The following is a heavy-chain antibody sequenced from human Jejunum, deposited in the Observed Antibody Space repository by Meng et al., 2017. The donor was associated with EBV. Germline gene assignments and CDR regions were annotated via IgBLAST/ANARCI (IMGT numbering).Heavy chain of an antibody. V-gene: IGHV1-2*06. J-gene: IGHJ4*02. D-gene: IGHD5-18*01. CDR2: VKPNSGVT. CDR1: VYPFPYHY. CDR3: ARPISGYTYYFDY. Sequence: QVHVVPIWTEVQELGASGKVSCKTYVYPFPYHYQLWGRKAPGQGLGWMGRVKPNSGVTNYAEKFQGRVTMTRDTSISTSYMEVSRLTSDDTAVYYWARPISGYTYYFDYWGRGTLVTVSS.